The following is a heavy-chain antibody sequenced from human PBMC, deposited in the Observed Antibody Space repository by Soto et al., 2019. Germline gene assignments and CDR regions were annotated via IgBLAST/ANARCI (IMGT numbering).Heavy chain of an antibody. J-gene: IGHJ6*02. D-gene: IGHD6-19*01. CDR2: IGGSGGGT. CDR1: GFTFGEYA. V-gene: IGHV3-23*01. CDR3: AKEVYLGKAEQCMDV. Sequence: GGSLRLSCAASGFTFGEYAMRWVRQAPGKGLEWVSAIGGSGGGTYYADSVKGRFTISRDDSKNTVYLQMNSLRAEDTAVYFCAKEVYLGKAEQCMDVWGQGPTVTVSS.